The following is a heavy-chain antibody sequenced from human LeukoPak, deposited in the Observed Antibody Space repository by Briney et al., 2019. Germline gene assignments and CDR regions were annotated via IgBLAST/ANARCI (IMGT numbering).Heavy chain of an antibody. J-gene: IGHJ3*02. CDR3: ARTAYYYDSSGYDDAFDI. CDR2: ISRSGSTR. CDR1: GFTFSDYY. Sequence: GGSLRLSCAASGFTFSDYYMSWIRQAPGKGLEWVSHISRSGSTRYYADSLKGRFTISRDNAKNSLYLQMNSLRAEDRAVYYCARTAYYYDSSGYDDAFDIWGQGTMVTVSS. V-gene: IGHV3-11*01. D-gene: IGHD3-22*01.